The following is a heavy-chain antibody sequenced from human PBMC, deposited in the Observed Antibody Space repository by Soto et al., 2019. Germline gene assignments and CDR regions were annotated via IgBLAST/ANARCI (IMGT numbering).Heavy chain of an antibody. D-gene: IGHD2-2*01. CDR1: GYSFTSYY. V-gene: IGHV1-46*01. CDR3: ARDSGGVPAAIRYGMDV. Sequence: ASVKVSCKASGYSFTSYYMHWVRQAPGQGFEWMGIINPSGGSTSYAQKFQGRVTMTRDTSTSTVYMELSSLRSEDTAVYYCARDSGGVPAAIRYGMDVWGQGTTVTVSS. CDR2: INPSGGST. J-gene: IGHJ6*02.